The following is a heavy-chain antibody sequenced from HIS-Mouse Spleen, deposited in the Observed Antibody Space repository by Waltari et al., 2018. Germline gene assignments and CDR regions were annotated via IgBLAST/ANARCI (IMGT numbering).Heavy chain of an antibody. D-gene: IGHD2-2*02. CDR2: SNPNSGGT. CDR1: GYTFTGYY. Sequence: QVQLVQSGAEVKKPGASVKVSCKASGYTFTGYYMHWVRQAPGQGLEWMGWSNPNSGGTNYAQKFQGRVTMTRDTPISTAYMELGRLRSDDTAVYYCARYNALYRLYYFDYWGQGTLVTVSS. J-gene: IGHJ4*02. CDR3: ARYNALYRLYYFDY. V-gene: IGHV1-2*02.